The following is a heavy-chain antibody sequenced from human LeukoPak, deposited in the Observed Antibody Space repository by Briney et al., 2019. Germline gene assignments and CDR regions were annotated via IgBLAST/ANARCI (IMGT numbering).Heavy chain of an antibody. J-gene: IGHJ4*02. Sequence: PSETLSLTCTVSGGSISSYYWSWIRQPPGKGLEWIGYTYYSGSTNYNPSLKSRVTISVDTSKNQFSLKLSSVTAADTAVYYCASADTAMVHYYWGQGTLVTVSS. CDR3: ASADTAMVHYY. V-gene: IGHV4-59*01. D-gene: IGHD5-18*01. CDR1: GGSISSYY. CDR2: TYYSGST.